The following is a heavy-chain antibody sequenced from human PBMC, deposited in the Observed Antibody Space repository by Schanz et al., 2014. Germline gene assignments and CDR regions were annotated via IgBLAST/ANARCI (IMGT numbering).Heavy chain of an antibody. Sequence: EVQLLESGGGLVQPGGSLRLSCAASGFTFTNYAMSWVRQAPGKGLEWVPLISDSGDTAYYADSVKGRFTISRDNFKGALYLQMSSLRAEDTAVYYCAKSLESCPGGRCSRGYFDYWGQGTLVTVSS. J-gene: IGHJ4*02. CDR2: ISDSGDTA. CDR1: GFTFTNYA. D-gene: IGHD2-8*02. V-gene: IGHV3-23*01. CDR3: AKSLESCPGGRCSRGYFDY.